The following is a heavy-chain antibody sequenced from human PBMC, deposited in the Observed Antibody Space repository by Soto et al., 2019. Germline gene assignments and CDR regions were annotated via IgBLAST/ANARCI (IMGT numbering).Heavy chain of an antibody. CDR1: GGSISSYY. CDR3: ARERRDGYKHYFDY. CDR2: IYYSGST. D-gene: IGHD5-12*01. Sequence: QVQLQESGPGLVKPSETLSLMCTVSGGSISSYYWSWIRQPPGKGLEWIGYIYYSGSTNYNPSLQRRVTISVATSKNQFALKLSSVTAADTAVYYCARERRDGYKHYFDYWGQGTLVTVSS. V-gene: IGHV4-59*01. J-gene: IGHJ4*02.